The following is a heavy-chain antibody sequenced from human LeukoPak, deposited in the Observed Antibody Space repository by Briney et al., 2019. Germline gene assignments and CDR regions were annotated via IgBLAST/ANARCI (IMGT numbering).Heavy chain of an antibody. V-gene: IGHV3-30*18. Sequence: PGRSLRLSCAASGFTFSSYGMHWVRQAPGKGLEWVAVISYDGSNKYYADSVKGRFTISRDNSKNTLYLQMNSLRAEDTAVYYCAKSESIGYSGYDWGSNWGQGTLVTVSS. CDR2: ISYDGSNK. CDR1: GFTFSSYG. J-gene: IGHJ4*02. D-gene: IGHD5-12*01. CDR3: AKSESIGYSGYDWGSN.